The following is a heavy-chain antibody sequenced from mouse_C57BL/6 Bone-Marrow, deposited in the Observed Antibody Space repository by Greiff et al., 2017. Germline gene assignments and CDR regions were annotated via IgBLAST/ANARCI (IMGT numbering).Heavy chain of an antibody. D-gene: IGHD2-3*01. J-gene: IGHJ2*01. CDR1: GFSLTSYG. V-gene: IGHV2-2*01. CDR3: ARNPGGYDGYYLYYFDY. CDR2: IWSGGST. Sequence: VQLVESGPGLVQPSQSLSITCTVSGFSLTSYGVHWVRQSPGKGLEWLGVIWSGGSTDYNAAFISRLSISKDNSKSQVFFKMNSLQADDTAIYYCARNPGGYDGYYLYYFDYWGQGTTLTVSS.